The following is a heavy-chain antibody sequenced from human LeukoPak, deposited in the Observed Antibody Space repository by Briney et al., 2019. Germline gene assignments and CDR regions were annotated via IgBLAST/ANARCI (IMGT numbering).Heavy chain of an antibody. Sequence: LPGVSLRLSCAASGFTFDEYAMHWVRQAPGKGLEWVSTISWNSGSLGYADSVKGRFTISRDNAKNSLYLQMNSLRAEDTALYYCAKAVTYYDFWSGFYSWGQGTLVTVSS. CDR3: AKAVTYYDFWSGFYS. CDR1: GFTFDEYA. J-gene: IGHJ5*01. CDR2: ISWNSGSL. V-gene: IGHV3-9*01. D-gene: IGHD3-3*01.